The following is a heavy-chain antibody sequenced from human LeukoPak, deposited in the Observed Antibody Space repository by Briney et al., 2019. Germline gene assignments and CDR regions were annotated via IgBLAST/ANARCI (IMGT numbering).Heavy chain of an antibody. D-gene: IGHD6-13*01. CDR1: GSSISSYY. CDR3: ASEGWGISQQVSY. CDR2: IYTSGST. Sequence: SETLSLTCTVSGSSISSYYWSWIRQPAGKGLEWIGRIYTSGSTNYNPSLKSRVTMSVDTSKNQFSLKLSSVTAADTAVYYCASEGWGISQQVSYWGQGTLVTVSS. J-gene: IGHJ4*02. V-gene: IGHV4-4*07.